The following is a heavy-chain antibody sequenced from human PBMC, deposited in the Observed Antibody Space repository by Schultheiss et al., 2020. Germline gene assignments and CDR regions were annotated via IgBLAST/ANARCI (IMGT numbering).Heavy chain of an antibody. D-gene: IGHD3-16*02. CDR1: GGTFSSYA. Sequence: SVKVSCKASGGTFSSYAISWVRQAPGQGLEWMGGIIPIFGTANYAQKFQGRVTITADESTSTAYMELSSLRSDDTAVYYCARDLRIMITFGGVIASNFDSWGQGPLVTVS. V-gene: IGHV1-69*13. J-gene: IGHJ4*02. CDR2: IIPIFGTA. CDR3: ARDLRIMITFGGVIASNFDS.